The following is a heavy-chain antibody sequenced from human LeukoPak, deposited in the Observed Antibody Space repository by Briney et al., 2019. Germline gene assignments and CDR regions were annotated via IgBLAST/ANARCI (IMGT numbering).Heavy chain of an antibody. CDR1: GNSISSGDNY. CDR3: ARAGRSWGSYRYSDWFDY. V-gene: IGHV4-61*02. Sequence: SETLSLTCTVSGNSISSGDNYWSWIRQPAGKGLEWIGRIYTSGSTNYNPSLKSRVTISGDTSKNRFSLRLSSVTAADTAVYYCARAGRSWGSYRYSDWFDYWGQGTLVTVSS. J-gene: IGHJ4*02. CDR2: IYTSGST. D-gene: IGHD3-16*02.